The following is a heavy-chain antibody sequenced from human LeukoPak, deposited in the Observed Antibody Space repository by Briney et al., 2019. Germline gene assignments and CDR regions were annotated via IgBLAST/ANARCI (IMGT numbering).Heavy chain of an antibody. CDR2: INHSGST. CDR1: GGSFSGYY. Sequence: SETLSLTCAVYGGSFSGYYWSWIRQPPGKGLEWIGEINHSGSTNYNPSLKSRVTISVDTSKNQFSLKLSSVTAADTAVYYCASLAVAGLSEGYWGQGTLVIVSS. CDR3: ASLAVAGLSEGY. J-gene: IGHJ4*02. D-gene: IGHD6-19*01. V-gene: IGHV4-34*01.